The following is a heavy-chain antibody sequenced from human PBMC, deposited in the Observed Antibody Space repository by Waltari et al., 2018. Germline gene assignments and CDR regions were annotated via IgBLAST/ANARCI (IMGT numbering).Heavy chain of an antibody. Sequence: QVQLQQWGAGLLKPSETLSLTCAVYGGSFSGYYWSWIRQPPGKGLGWIGEINHCGRTNYNQSLKSRVTIAVDTSKDQFSLKLSSVTAADTAVYYWARDSLFDDILTGYSYGAPDYWGQGTLVTVSS. CDR2: INHCGRT. D-gene: IGHD3-9*01. CDR1: GGSFSGYY. J-gene: IGHJ4*02. V-gene: IGHV4-34*01. CDR3: ARDSLFDDILTGYSYGAPDY.